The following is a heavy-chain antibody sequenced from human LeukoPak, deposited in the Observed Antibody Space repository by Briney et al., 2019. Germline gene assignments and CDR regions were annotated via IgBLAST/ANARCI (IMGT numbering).Heavy chain of an antibody. Sequence: ASVKVSCKASGGTFSSYAISWLRQAPGQGLEWMGGIIPIFGAANYARKFQGRVTITADESTSTAYMELSSLRSEDTAVYYCARFFGVDYYYYGMDVWGQGTTVTVSS. CDR1: GGTFSSYA. D-gene: IGHD3-3*01. CDR2: IIPIFGAA. J-gene: IGHJ6*02. CDR3: ARFFGVDYYYYGMDV. V-gene: IGHV1-69*13.